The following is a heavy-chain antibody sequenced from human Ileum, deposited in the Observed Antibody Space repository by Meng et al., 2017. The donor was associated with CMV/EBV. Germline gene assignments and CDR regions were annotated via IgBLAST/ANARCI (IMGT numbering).Heavy chain of an antibody. V-gene: IGHV1-69*13. CDR2: VIPLYDTV. CDR3: ARGKYSSSSGRFYYFDY. D-gene: IGHD6-6*01. Sequence: SVKVSCKASGGTFSNYAISWVRQAPGQGLEWMGGVIPLYDTVKYAQNFQGRVTLTADESTSTAYMDLSSLRSEDTAVYYCARGKYSSSSGRFYYFDYWGQGTRVTVSS. CDR1: GGTFSNYA. J-gene: IGHJ4*02.